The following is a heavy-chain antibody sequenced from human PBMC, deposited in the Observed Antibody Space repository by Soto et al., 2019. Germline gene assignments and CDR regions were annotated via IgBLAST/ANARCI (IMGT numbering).Heavy chain of an antibody. V-gene: IGHV4-39*01. Sequence: QVHLQESGPGLVKPSETLSLTCTVSGVSIHNSHSFWAWIRQPPGKGLQFIGSVYHNGGAHYNSSLKSRVTISVATANNQGSLRIRSLTAADTAFYYCGRVVEGATRHTDPDSWGQGILVTVSS. CDR3: GRVVEGATRHTDPDS. CDR1: GVSIHNSHSF. D-gene: IGHD2-21*01. J-gene: IGHJ5*01. CDR2: VYHNGGA.